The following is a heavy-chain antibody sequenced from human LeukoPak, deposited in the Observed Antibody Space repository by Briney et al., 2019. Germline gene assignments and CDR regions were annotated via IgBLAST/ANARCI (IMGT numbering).Heavy chain of an antibody. J-gene: IGHJ4*02. D-gene: IGHD3-22*01. V-gene: IGHV1-2*02. Sequence: ASVKVSCKASGYTFTGYYMHWVRQAPGQGLEWMGWINPNSGGTNYAQKFQGMVTMTRDTSISTAYMELSRLRSDDTAVYYCARDGPGRDYYDSSGYPDYWGQGTLVTVSS. CDR1: GYTFTGYY. CDR3: ARDGPGRDYYDSSGYPDY. CDR2: INPNSGGT.